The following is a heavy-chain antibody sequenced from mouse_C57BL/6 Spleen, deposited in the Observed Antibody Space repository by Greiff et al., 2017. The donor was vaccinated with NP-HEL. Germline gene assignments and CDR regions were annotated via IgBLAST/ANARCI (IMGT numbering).Heavy chain of an antibody. J-gene: IGHJ3*01. Sequence: VQLQQSGAELVRPGSSVKLSCKASGYTFTSYWMHWVKQRPIQGLEWIGNIDPSDSETHYNQKFKDKATLTVDKSSSTAYMQLSSLTSEDSAVYYCARGGNGYDGAWFAYWGQGTLVTVSA. D-gene: IGHD2-2*01. CDR1: GYTFTSYW. V-gene: IGHV1-52*01. CDR2: IDPSDSET. CDR3: ARGGNGYDGAWFAY.